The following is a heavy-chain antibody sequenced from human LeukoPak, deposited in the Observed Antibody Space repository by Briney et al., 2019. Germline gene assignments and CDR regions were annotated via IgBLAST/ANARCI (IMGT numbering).Heavy chain of an antibody. CDR2: INPNSGGT. Sequence: GGSLRLSCAASGFTFSSYGMHWVRQAPGQGLEWMGWINPNSGGTNYAQKFQGWVTMTRDTSISTAYMELSRLRSDDTAVYYCARGHSSLDYYYYYGMDVWGQGTTVTVSS. CDR1: GFTFSSYG. J-gene: IGHJ6*02. CDR3: ARGHSSLDYYYYYGMDV. V-gene: IGHV1-2*04. D-gene: IGHD6-6*01.